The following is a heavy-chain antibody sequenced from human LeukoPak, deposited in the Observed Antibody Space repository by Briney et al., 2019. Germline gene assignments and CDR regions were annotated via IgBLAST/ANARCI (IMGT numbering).Heavy chain of an antibody. CDR1: EFTFSSYG. V-gene: IGHV3-30*02. Sequence: GGSLRLSCAASEFTFSSYGMHWVRQAPGKGLEWVAFVRYDGSNKYYADSVKGRFTISRDNSKNTLYLQMNSLRAEDTAVYYCAKDHYYDSSGGFDYWGQGTLVTVSS. CDR3: AKDHYYDSSGGFDY. CDR2: VRYDGSNK. J-gene: IGHJ4*02. D-gene: IGHD3-22*01.